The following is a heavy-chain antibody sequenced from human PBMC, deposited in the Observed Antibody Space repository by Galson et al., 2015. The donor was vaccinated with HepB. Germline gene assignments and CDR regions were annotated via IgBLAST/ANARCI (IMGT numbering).Heavy chain of an antibody. CDR3: AKGPVVVPAATWEGYYYYYMDV. CDR1: GFTFSSYA. Sequence: SLRLSCAASGFTFSSYAMSWVRQAPGKGLEWVSAISGSGGSTYYADSVKGRFTISRDNSKNTLYLQMNSLRAEDTAVYYCAKGPVVVPAATWEGYYYYYMDVWGKGTTVTVSS. V-gene: IGHV3-23*01. J-gene: IGHJ6*03. CDR2: ISGSGGST. D-gene: IGHD2-2*01.